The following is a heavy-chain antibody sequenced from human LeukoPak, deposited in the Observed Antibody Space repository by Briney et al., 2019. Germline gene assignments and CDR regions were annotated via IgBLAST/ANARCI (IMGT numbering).Heavy chain of an antibody. Sequence: ASVKVSCKSSGYTFDTSGITWVRQAPGQRLEWMGWISPKNGNTHYAQKVQGRVTMTTDTSTSTAYMELRSLTSDDTDINYCTSVRESSNWWGAIDIWSQGTMVAVS. CDR2: ISPKNGNT. CDR1: GYTFDTSG. V-gene: IGHV1-18*01. D-gene: IGHD2-8*02. CDR3: TSVRESSNWWGAIDI. J-gene: IGHJ3*02.